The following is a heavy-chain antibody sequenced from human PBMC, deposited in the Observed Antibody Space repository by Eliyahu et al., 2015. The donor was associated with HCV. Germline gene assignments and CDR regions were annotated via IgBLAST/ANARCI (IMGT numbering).Heavy chain of an antibody. CDR3: ASEIRLGY. J-gene: IGHJ4*02. V-gene: IGHV3-74*01. CDR1: GFTFSSSW. CDR2: INSDGGIT. Sequence: EVQLVESGGGLVPPGGSLXLXCAXXGFTFSSSWMHWVRQVPVKGLVXVSRINSDGGITSYADSVKGRFTISRDNAKNTLYLQMNSLRAEDSAVYYCASEIRLGYWGQGTLVTVSS.